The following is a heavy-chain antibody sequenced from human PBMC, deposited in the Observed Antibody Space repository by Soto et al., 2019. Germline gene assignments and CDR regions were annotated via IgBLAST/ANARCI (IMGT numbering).Heavy chain of an antibody. V-gene: IGHV3-66*04. CDR2: IYSGGST. Sequence: GGSLRLSCSVSGFTVSSHYMSWVRQAPGKGLEWVSVIYSGGSTYYADSVKGRFTISRDNSKNTLYLQMNSLRAEDSAVYYCAQHDWFDPWGQGTLVTVSS. CDR1: GFTVSSHY. J-gene: IGHJ5*02. CDR3: AQHDWFDP.